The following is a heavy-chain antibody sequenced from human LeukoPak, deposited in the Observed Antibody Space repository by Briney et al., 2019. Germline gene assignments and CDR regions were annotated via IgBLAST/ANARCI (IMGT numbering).Heavy chain of an antibody. CDR2: IYYSGSA. V-gene: IGHV4-59*02. CDR1: GGSVSSYY. CDR3: ARLTGYDWESSYDY. D-gene: IGHD5-12*01. J-gene: IGHJ4*02. Sequence: SETLSLTCTVSGGSVSSYYWSWIRQPPGKGLEWIGYIYYSGSANYNPSLKSRVTISVDTSKNQFSLKLSSVTAADTAVYYCARLTGYDWESSYDYWGQGTLVTVSS.